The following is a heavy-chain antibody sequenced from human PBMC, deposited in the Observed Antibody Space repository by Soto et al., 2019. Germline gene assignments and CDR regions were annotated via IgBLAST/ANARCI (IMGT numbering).Heavy chain of an antibody. D-gene: IGHD3-3*01. V-gene: IGHV1-69*13. CDR3: ASYRFGVVIPGLDP. CDR2: IIPIFGTA. Sequence: ASVKVSCKASGGTFSSYAISWVRQAPGQGLEWMGGIIPIFGTASYAQKFQGRVTITADESTSTAYMELSSLRSEDTAVYYCASYRFGVVIPGLDPWGQGTLVTVSS. CDR1: GGTFSSYA. J-gene: IGHJ5*02.